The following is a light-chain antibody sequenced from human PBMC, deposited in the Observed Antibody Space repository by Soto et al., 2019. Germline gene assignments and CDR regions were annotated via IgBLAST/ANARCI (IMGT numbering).Light chain of an antibody. Sequence: DVVVTQSPLSLPVTLGQPSSISCMSSQSLSHSDGSTYFNCFQQRTGQSPRRIIYKVSNRDSGVPDRLGGSGSGNDFTLKISRVEAEDVGVYYCMQGTHWPWTFGQGTKVAIK. J-gene: IGKJ1*01. CDR1: QSLSHSDGSTY. CDR2: KVS. CDR3: MQGTHWPWT. V-gene: IGKV2-30*02.